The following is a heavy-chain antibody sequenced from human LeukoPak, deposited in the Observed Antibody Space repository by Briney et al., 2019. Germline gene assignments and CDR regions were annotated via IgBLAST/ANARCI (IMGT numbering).Heavy chain of an antibody. V-gene: IGHV3-23*01. Sequence: HPGGSLRLSCAASGFTFSSYAMHWVRQAPGKGLEWVSAISGSGGSTYYADSVKGRFTISRDNSKNTLYLQMNSLRAEDTAVYYCAKEWLSGSYYYYYMDVWGKGTTVTISS. CDR1: GFTFSSYA. J-gene: IGHJ6*03. CDR3: AKEWLSGSYYYYYMDV. D-gene: IGHD1-26*01. CDR2: ISGSGGST.